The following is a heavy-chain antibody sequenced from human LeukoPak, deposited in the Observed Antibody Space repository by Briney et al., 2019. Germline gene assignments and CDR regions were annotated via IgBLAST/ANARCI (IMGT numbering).Heavy chain of an antibody. CDR2: IYPGDSDT. J-gene: IGHJ3*02. V-gene: IGHV5-51*01. D-gene: IGHD2-15*01. CDR3: ARPCSGGSCYSSYDAFDI. Sequence: GESLNISCKASGYSFTSYWIGWVRQLPGKGLEWMGIIYPGDSDTRYSPSFQGQVTISADKSISTAYLQWSSLKASDTAMYYCARPCSGGSCYSSYDAFDIWGQGTMVTVSS. CDR1: GYSFTSYW.